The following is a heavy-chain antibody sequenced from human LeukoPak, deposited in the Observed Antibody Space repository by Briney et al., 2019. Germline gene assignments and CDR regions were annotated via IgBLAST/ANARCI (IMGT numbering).Heavy chain of an antibody. CDR1: GYSISSGYY. CDR3: ARDPGHWWELMEGAFDI. V-gene: IGHV4-38-2*02. Sequence: SETLSLTCTVSGYSISSGYYWGWIRQPPGKGLEWIGSIYHSGSTYYNPSLKSRVTISVDTSKNQFSLKLSSVTAADTAVYYCARDPGHWWELMEGAFDIWGPGTMVTVSS. CDR2: IYHSGST. D-gene: IGHD1-26*01. J-gene: IGHJ3*02.